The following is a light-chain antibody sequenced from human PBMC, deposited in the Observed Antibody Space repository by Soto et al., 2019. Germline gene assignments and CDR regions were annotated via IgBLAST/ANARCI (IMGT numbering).Light chain of an antibody. J-gene: IGKJ1*01. CDR1: QSISTY. Sequence: DIQMTQSPSSLSASVGDRVTITCRASQSISTYLNWFQQKPGKAPKVLIYAASSLQSGVPSRFSGSGSGTEFTLTISSLQPEDFATYYCQQSYNTPRTFGQGTKVEIK. CDR3: QQSYNTPRT. V-gene: IGKV1-39*01. CDR2: AAS.